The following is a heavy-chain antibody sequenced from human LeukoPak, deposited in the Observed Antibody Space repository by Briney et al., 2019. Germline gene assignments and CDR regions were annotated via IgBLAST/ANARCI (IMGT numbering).Heavy chain of an antibody. V-gene: IGHV4-31*03. CDR1: GGSVSSGGYY. CDR3: ARVPNSSWYYFDY. D-gene: IGHD6-13*01. CDR2: IFYSGST. J-gene: IGHJ4*02. Sequence: SQTLSLTCTASGGSVSSGGYYWSWIRQHPGKGLEWIGYIFYSGSTYYNPSLESRVTISVDTSKNQFSLKLSSVTAADTAVYYCARVPNSSWYYFDYWGQGTLVTVSS.